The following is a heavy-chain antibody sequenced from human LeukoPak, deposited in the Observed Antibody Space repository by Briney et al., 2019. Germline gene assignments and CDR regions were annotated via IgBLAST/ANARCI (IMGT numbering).Heavy chain of an antibody. J-gene: IGHJ4*02. CDR1: GGSISSSSYY. V-gene: IGHV4-39*01. D-gene: IGHD3-22*01. CDR2: IYYSGST. CDR3: ARRSIDTYYYDSSGYAIPFFADY. Sequence: PSEILSLTCTVSGGSISSSSYYWGWIRQPPGKGLEWIGSIYYSGSTYYNPSLKSRVTISVDTSKNQFSLKLSSVTAADTAVYYCARRSIDTYYYDSSGYAIPFFADYWGQGTLVTVSS.